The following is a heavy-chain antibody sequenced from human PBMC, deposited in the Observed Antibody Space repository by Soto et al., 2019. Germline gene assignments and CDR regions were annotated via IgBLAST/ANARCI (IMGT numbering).Heavy chain of an antibody. CDR1: VFTFSSYE. J-gene: IGHJ4*02. D-gene: IGHD1-1*01. V-gene: IGHV3-48*03. Sequence: SLRLSCAASVFTFSSYEMNWVRQAPGKGLEWVSYISTSGSTIYYADSVKGRFTISRDNVKNSLYLQMNSLRAEDTALYYCARENCDYWGQGTLVTVSS. CDR3: ARENCDY. CDR2: ISTSGSTI.